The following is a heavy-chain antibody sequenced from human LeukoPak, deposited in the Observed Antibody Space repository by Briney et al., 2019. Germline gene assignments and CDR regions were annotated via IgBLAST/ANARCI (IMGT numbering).Heavy chain of an antibody. CDR2: INPNSGGT. CDR1: GYTFTTYN. V-gene: IGHV1-2*02. CDR3: ARDRKGLGNWFDP. D-gene: IGHD3/OR15-3a*01. Sequence: ASVKVSCKASGYTFTTYNINWVRQAPGQGLEWMGWINPNSGGTNYAQKFQGRVTMTRDTSISTAYMELSRLRSDDTAVYYCARDRKGLGNWFDPWGQGTLVTVSS. J-gene: IGHJ5*02.